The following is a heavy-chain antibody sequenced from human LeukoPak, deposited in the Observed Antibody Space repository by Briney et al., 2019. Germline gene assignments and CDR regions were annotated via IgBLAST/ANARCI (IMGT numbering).Heavy chain of an antibody. CDR3: ARDREXKGLDY. V-gene: IGHV1-46*01. Sequence: ASVKVSCKASGYTFTSYYMHWVRQAPGQGLEWMGIINPSGGSTSYAQKFQGRVSMTRDTSTSTVYMELSSLRSEDTAVYYCARDREXKGLDYWGQGTLVTVSS. J-gene: IGHJ4*02. CDR2: INPSGGST. CDR1: GYTFTSYY.